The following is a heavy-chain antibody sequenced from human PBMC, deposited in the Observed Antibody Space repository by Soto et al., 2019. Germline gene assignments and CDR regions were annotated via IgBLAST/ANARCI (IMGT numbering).Heavy chain of an antibody. CDR3: AKDAGTIYFDY. J-gene: IGHJ4*02. Sequence: GGSLRLSCAASGFTFHGYTMHWVRQAPGKGLEWVSLINWDGTNKYYADSVKGRFTISRDNGKNSLYLQMNSLRTEDTALYYCAKDAGTIYFDYWGQGALVTVSS. D-gene: IGHD6-13*01. CDR2: INWDGTNK. CDR1: GFTFHGYT. V-gene: IGHV3-43*01.